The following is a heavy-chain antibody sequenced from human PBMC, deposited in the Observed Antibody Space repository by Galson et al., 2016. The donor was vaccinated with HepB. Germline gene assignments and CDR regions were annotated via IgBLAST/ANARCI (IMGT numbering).Heavy chain of an antibody. V-gene: IGHV3-7*03. CDR2: IKPDGSEK. CDR3: ARDTNL. CDR1: GLTFSGYW. J-gene: IGHJ4*02. Sequence: SLRLSCAGYGLTFSGYWMSWVRQAPGKGLEWVANIKPDGSEKNYVDSVKGRFTISRDNAKNSLYLQMNCLRAEDTAVYYCARDTNLGGQGTLVTVSS. D-gene: IGHD2-2*01.